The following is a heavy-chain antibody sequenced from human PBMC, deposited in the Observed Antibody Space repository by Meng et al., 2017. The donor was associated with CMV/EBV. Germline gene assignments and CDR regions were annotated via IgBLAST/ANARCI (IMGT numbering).Heavy chain of an antibody. J-gene: IGHJ4*02. CDR3: ARQYYDILTGYYNVIGVFDY. CDR1: GFTFSSYW. V-gene: IGHV3-7*01. Sequence: GESLKISCAASGFTFSSYWMSWVRQAPGKGLEWVANIKQDGSEKYYVDSVKGRFTISRDNAKNSLYLQMNNLRAEDTAVYYCARQYYDILTGYYNVIGVFDYWGKGTLVTVSS. D-gene: IGHD3-9*01. CDR2: IKQDGSEK.